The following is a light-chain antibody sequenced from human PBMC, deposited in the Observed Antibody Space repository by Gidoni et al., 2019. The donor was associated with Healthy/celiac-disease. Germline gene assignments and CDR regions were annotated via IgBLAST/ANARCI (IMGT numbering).Light chain of an antibody. J-gene: IGKJ1*01. CDR3: QQYYSYPGT. Sequence: ALRMPHSPSSLSASTGDRVTITCRASQGIRSYLAWYQQKPGKAPKLLIYAASTLQSGVPSRFSGSGSGTDFTLTISCLQSEDFATYYCQQYYSYPGTFXQXTKVXIK. V-gene: IGKV1-8*01. CDR1: QGIRSY. CDR2: AAS.